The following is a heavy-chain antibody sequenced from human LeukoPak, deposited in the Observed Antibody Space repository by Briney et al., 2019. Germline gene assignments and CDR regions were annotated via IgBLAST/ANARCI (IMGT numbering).Heavy chain of an antibody. Sequence: SETLSLTCAVCGGSFSGYYWSWIRQPPGRGVEWVGEINHSGSTNYNPSLKSRVTISVDTSKNQFSLKLSSVTAADTAVYYCARADSSSWYLSLFDYWGQGTLVTVSS. J-gene: IGHJ4*02. CDR3: ARADSSSWYLSLFDY. CDR1: GGSFSGYY. D-gene: IGHD6-13*01. CDR2: INHSGST. V-gene: IGHV4-34*01.